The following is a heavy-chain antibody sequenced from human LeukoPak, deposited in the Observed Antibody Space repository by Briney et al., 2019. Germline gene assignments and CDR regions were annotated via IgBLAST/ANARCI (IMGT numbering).Heavy chain of an antibody. J-gene: IGHJ4*02. CDR1: GGTFSSYA. CDR2: IIPIFGTA. D-gene: IGHD6-19*01. V-gene: IGHV1-69*05. CDR3: ASSVDRLVQGDY. Sequence: SVKVSCKASGGTFSSYAISWVRQAPGQGLEWMGGIIPIFGTANYAQKFQGRATITTDESTSTAYMELSSLRSEDTAVYYCASSVDRLVQGDYWGQGTLVTVSS.